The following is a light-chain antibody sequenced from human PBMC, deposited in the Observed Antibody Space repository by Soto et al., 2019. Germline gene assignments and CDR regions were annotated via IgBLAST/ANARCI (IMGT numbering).Light chain of an antibody. CDR1: QNIITW. J-gene: IGKJ2*01. Sequence: DIQMTQSPSTLSASVGDRVTITCRASQNIITWLAWYQQKPGKAPKLLIYKASSLESGVPSRFSGSGSGTECTLTISSLQPDDFATYFCQQYNTYHTFGQGTKLEIK. CDR2: KAS. CDR3: QQYNTYHT. V-gene: IGKV1-5*03.